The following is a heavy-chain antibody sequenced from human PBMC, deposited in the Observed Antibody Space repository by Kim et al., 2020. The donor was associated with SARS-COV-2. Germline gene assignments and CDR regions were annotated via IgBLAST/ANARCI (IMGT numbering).Heavy chain of an antibody. CDR2: INPNSGGT. CDR1: GYTFTGYY. V-gene: IGHV1-2*06. D-gene: IGHD2-8*01. Sequence: ASVKVSCKASGYTFTGYYMHWVRQAPGQGLEWMGRINPNSGGTNYAQKFQGRVTMTRDTSISTAYMELSRLRSDDTAVYYCARERMAGLYDLRWFDPWGQGTLVTVSS. J-gene: IGHJ5*02. CDR3: ARERMAGLYDLRWFDP.